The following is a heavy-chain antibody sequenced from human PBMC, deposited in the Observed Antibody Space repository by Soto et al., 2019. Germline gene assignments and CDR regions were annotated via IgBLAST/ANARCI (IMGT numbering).Heavy chain of an antibody. CDR1: GFTFSSYD. D-gene: IGHD4-4*01. J-gene: IGHJ6*02. CDR2: IGTAGDT. CDR3: ARLQSYYYGMDV. Sequence: PGGSLRLSCAASGFTFSSYDMHWVRQATGKGLEWVSAIGTAGDTYYPGSVKGRFTISRENAKNSLYLQMNSLRAEDTAVYYCARLQSYYYGMDVWGQGTTVTVSS. V-gene: IGHV3-13*01.